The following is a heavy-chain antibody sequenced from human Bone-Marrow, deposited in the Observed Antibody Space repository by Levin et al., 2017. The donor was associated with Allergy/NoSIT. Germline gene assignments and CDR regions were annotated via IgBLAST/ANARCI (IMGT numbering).Heavy chain of an antibody. CDR1: GFTFSSYS. J-gene: IGHJ4*02. V-gene: IGHV3-21*01. CDR3: ARDLRGSYYDVNY. Sequence: GGSLRLSCAASGFTFSSYSMNWVRQAPGKGLEWVSSISSSSSYIYYADSVKGRFTISRDNAKNSLYLQMNSLRAEDTAVYYCARDLRGSYYDVNYWGQGTLVTVSS. D-gene: IGHD1-26*01. CDR2: ISSSSSYI.